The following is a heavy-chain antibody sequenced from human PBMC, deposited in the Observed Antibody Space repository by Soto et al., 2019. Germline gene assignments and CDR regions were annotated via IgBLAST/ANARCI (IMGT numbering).Heavy chain of an antibody. D-gene: IGHD5-18*01. Sequence: EVHLLESGGGLVQPGGSLRLSCAGSGFSFSSYAMSWVRQGPEKGLEWVSALSDSGVSPYYAAPVKGRFTISRDNSKNMLYLQMDSLRVEDTALYYCAKMTSDSYGRNYGMDVWGQGTTVTVSS. CDR2: LSDSGVSP. CDR3: AKMTSDSYGRNYGMDV. J-gene: IGHJ6*02. CDR1: GFSFSSYA. V-gene: IGHV3-23*01.